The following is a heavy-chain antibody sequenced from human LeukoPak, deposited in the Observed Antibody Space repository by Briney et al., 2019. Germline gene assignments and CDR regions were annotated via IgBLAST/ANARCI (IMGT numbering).Heavy chain of an antibody. CDR3: ARAGYSRFVDDLDY. D-gene: IGHD1-26*01. J-gene: IGHJ4*02. CDR2: ISGYNAKT. V-gene: IGHV1-18*01. CDR1: GYAFSSYG. Sequence: ASVKVSCKASGYAFSSYGITWVRQAPGQGLEWMGWISGYNAKTNYAQKLQGRVTMTTDTSTSTAYMELRSLRSDDTAVYFCARAGYSRFVDDLDYWGQGTLVIVSS.